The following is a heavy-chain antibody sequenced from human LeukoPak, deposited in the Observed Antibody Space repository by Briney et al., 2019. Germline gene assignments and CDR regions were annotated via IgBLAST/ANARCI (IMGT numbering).Heavy chain of an antibody. J-gene: IGHJ4*02. CDR2: ITGSGGNT. CDR1: GFTFSNYA. V-gene: IGHV3-23*01. Sequence: PGGSLRLSCAASGFTFSNYAMSWVRQAPGKGLEWVSAITGSGGNTYYADSVKGRFTISRDNSKNTVFLQMNSLRAEDTAVYYCAKRGGYFDSWGQGTLVTVSS. CDR3: AKRGGYFDS.